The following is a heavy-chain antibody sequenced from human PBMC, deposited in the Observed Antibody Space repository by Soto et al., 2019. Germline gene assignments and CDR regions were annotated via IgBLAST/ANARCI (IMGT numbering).Heavy chain of an antibody. J-gene: IGHJ4*02. Sequence: EVQLLESGGGLVQPGGSLRLSCAASGFTFSSFAMNWVRQSPGKGLEWVSGISISADYTYYADPVKGRFTISRDNSKNSLFLQMNSLRAEDSGVYYCVKTRNSYDSGVLLIDFWGQGTLVTVSS. D-gene: IGHD3-22*01. CDR3: VKTRNSYDSGVLLIDF. CDR2: ISISADYT. CDR1: GFTFSSFA. V-gene: IGHV3-23*01.